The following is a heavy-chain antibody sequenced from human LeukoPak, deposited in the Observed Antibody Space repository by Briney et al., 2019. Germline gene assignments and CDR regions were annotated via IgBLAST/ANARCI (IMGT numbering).Heavy chain of an antibody. J-gene: IGHJ4*02. CDR3: ARRPYSRALYYFDY. Sequence: GESLKISCKGSGYSFTSYWIGWVRQMPGKGLEWMGIICPGDSDIRYSPSFQGQVTISADKSISTAYLQWSSLKASDTAMYYCARRPYSRALYYFDYWGQGTLVTVSS. V-gene: IGHV5-51*01. D-gene: IGHD6-13*01. CDR1: GYSFTSYW. CDR2: ICPGDSDI.